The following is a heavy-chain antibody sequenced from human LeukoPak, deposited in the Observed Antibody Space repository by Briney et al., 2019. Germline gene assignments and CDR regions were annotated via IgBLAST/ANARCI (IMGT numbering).Heavy chain of an antibody. D-gene: IGHD3-22*01. CDR2: INPNSGGT. V-gene: IGHV1-2*02. J-gene: IGHJ4*02. CDR1: GYTFTGYY. CDR3: AIRVLDYDSSGYLLDY. Sequence: VASVKVSCKASGYTFTGYYMHWVRQAPGQGLEWMGWINPNSGGTNYAQKFQGRVTMTRDTSISTAYMELSRLTSDDTAVYYCAIRVLDYDSSGYLLDYWGQGTLVTVSS.